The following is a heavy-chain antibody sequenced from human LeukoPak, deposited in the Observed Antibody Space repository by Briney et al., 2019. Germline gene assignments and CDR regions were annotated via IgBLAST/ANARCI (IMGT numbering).Heavy chain of an antibody. CDR2: ISGSGGST. J-gene: IGHJ4*02. CDR3: ARCRNYDKSGYGPRFDK. V-gene: IGHV3-23*01. CDR1: GFTFSSYA. D-gene: IGHD3-22*01. Sequence: GGPLRLSCAASGFTFSSYAMSWVRQAPGKGLEWVSAISGSGGSTYYADSVKGRFTISRDNSKNTLYLQMNSLSAEDTAVYYCARCRNYDKSGYGPRFDKRGQGTLVTVSS.